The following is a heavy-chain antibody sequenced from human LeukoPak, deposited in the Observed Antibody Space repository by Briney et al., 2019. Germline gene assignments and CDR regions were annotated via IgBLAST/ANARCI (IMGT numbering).Heavy chain of an antibody. CDR2: IIPYNGDT. CDR1: GYTFTSYD. CDR3: ARGGYRHDAFDI. D-gene: IGHD5-12*01. Sequence: ASVKVSCKASGYTFTSYDINWVRQATGQGLEWMGWIIPYNGDTNYAQNLQGRVTMITDTFTTTAYMELRSLRSDDTAVYYCARGGYRHDAFDIWGQGTMVTVSS. J-gene: IGHJ3*02. V-gene: IGHV1-18*01.